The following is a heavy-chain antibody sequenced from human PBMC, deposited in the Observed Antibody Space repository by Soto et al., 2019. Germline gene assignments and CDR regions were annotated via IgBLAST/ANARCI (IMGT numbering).Heavy chain of an antibody. J-gene: IGHJ4*02. Sequence: GGSLRLSCAASGFTFSSYWMSWVRQAPGKGLEWVANIKQDGSEKYYVDSVKGRFTISRDNAKNSLYLQMNSLRAEDTAVYYCARSGRAARSRIDYWGQGTLVTVSS. CDR2: IKQDGSEK. V-gene: IGHV3-7*01. CDR1: GFTFSSYW. D-gene: IGHD6-6*01. CDR3: ARSGRAARSRIDY.